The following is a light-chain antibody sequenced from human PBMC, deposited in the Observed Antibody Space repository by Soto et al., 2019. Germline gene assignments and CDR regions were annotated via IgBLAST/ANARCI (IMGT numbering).Light chain of an antibody. CDR1: QSVTRDY. CDR2: AAS. Sequence: EIVLTQSPGTLSLSPGERATLSCRASQSVTRDYLAWYQQKPGQAPRLLIYAASSRATGIPDRFSGSGSGTDFTLTITRLEPEDFAVYSCQHYQQFRSSSTWTFGQGTRVEIK. CDR3: QHYQQFRSSSTWT. J-gene: IGKJ1*01. V-gene: IGKV3-20*01.